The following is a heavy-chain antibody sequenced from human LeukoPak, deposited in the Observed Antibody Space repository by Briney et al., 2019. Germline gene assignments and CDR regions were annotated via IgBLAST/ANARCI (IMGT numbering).Heavy chain of an antibody. CDR1: GFTFSSYA. CDR2: ISGSGGST. Sequence: GGSLRLSCAASGFTFSSYAMSWVRQAPGKGLEWVSAISGSGGSTYYADSVKGRFTISRDNSKNTLYLQMNSLRAEDTAVYYCAKSPYNWDEDNWFDPLGQGTLVTVFS. J-gene: IGHJ5*02. CDR3: AKSPYNWDEDNWFDP. D-gene: IGHD1-20*01. V-gene: IGHV3-23*01.